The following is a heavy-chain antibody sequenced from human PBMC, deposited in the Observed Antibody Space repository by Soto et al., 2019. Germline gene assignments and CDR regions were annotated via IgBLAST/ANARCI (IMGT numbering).Heavy chain of an antibody. J-gene: IGHJ5*02. CDR2: IGYSGAT. Sequence: TLSLTCTVSGGSITSAGSFWSWIRQHPGKGPEWIAFIGYSGATSYNPSLASRVTISVDTSKSQFSLNLRSVNAADTAVYYGARGGASSKWFAPWRQGTLVTVSS. V-gene: IGHV4-31*03. D-gene: IGHD2-15*01. CDR3: ARGGASSKWFAP. CDR1: GGSITSAGSF.